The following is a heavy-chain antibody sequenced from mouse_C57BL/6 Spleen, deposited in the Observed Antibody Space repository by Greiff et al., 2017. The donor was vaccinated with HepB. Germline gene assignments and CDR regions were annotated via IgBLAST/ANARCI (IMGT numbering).Heavy chain of an antibody. CDR3: AGMIYYAMDY. V-gene: IGHV8-12*01. Sequence: QVQLKESGPGILQSSQTLSLTCSFSGFSLSTSGMGVSWIRQPSGKGLEWLAHIYWDDDKRYNPSLKSRLTISKDTSRNQVFLKITSVDTADTATYYCAGMIYYAMDYWGQGTSVTVSS. J-gene: IGHJ4*01. CDR1: GFSLSTSGMG. CDR2: IYWDDDK. D-gene: IGHD2-3*01.